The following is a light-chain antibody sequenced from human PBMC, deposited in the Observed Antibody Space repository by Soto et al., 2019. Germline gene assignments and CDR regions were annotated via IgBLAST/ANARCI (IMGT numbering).Light chain of an antibody. CDR1: QSVSSN. CDR2: GAS. J-gene: IGKJ4*01. CDR3: KQYNTRVT. V-gene: IGKV3-15*01. Sequence: EIVMTQPPATLSVSPGERATLSCRASQSVSSNLAWYQQKPGQAPRLLIYGASTRATGIPARFSGSGSGTEFTLTFSSQQSVDFAVYSRKQYNTRVTVGARTKV.